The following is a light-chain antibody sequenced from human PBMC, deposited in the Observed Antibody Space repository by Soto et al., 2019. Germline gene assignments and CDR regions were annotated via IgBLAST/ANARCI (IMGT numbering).Light chain of an antibody. Sequence: IQMAQSTYTLSACVGARVTLTSRAIQSLNNYLAWYQQKPGKAPKLLIYDASTLERGVPSRFSGTGSGTEFTLTISSLQPDDFATYYCQQYYRSSITFGQGTRLEIK. J-gene: IGKJ5*01. CDR3: QQYYRSSIT. CDR1: QSLNNY. V-gene: IGKV1-5*01. CDR2: DAS.